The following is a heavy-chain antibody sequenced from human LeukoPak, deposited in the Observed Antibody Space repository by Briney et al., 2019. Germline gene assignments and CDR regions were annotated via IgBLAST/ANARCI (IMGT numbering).Heavy chain of an antibody. CDR2: ISTSNGDT. CDR1: GYTFTNSD. Sequence: ASVKVSCRASGYTFTNSDITWVRQAPGQGLEWMGRISTSNGDTNYAAKLQGRVTMTTDTSTSTVYMALGSLTFDDTAVYFCARDPYHRLGPPLDLWGQGTLVTVSS. J-gene: IGHJ5*02. V-gene: IGHV1-18*01. D-gene: IGHD1-14*01. CDR3: ARDPYHRLGPPLDL.